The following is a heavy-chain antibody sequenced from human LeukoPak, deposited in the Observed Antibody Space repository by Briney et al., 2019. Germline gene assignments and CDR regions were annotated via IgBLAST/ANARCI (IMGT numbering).Heavy chain of an antibody. Sequence: SETLSLTCVVSGGSISSTSYYWGWIRQPPGKGLEWIGSIYYSGSTYYSPSLKSRVTTSVDTSKNQFSLKLSSVTAADMAVYYCARLLRVGYCSTTTCNWFDPWGQGTLVTVSS. CDR2: IYYSGST. CDR1: GGSISSTSYY. V-gene: IGHV4-39*07. CDR3: ARLLRVGYCSTTTCNWFDP. D-gene: IGHD2-2*03. J-gene: IGHJ5*02.